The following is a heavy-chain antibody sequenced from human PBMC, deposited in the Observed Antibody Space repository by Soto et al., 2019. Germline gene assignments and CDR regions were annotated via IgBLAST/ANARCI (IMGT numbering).Heavy chain of an antibody. CDR3: AKVPYCSSTSCYPVGY. V-gene: IGHV3-30*18. D-gene: IGHD2-2*01. J-gene: IGHJ4*02. Sequence: QVQLVESGGGVVQPGRSLRLSCAASGFTFSSYGMHWVRQAPGKGLEWVAVISYDGSNKYYADSVKGRFTISRDNSKNTLYLQMNSLRAEDTAVYYCAKVPYCSSTSCYPVGYWGQGTLVTVSS. CDR2: ISYDGSNK. CDR1: GFTFSSYG.